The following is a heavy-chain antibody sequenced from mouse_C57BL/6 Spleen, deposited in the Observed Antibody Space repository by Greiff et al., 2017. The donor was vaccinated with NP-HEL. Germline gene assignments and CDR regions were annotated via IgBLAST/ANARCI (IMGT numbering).Heavy chain of an antibody. CDR2: IRNKANNHAT. D-gene: IGHD4-1*01. Sequence: EVKLMESGGGLVQPGGSMKLSCAASGFTFSDAWMDWVRQSPEKGLEWVAEIRNKANNHATYYAESVKGRFTISRDDSKSSVYLQMNSLRAEDTGIYYCTQARLGRLAYWGQGTLVTVSA. CDR1: GFTFSDAW. J-gene: IGHJ3*01. CDR3: TQARLGRLAY. V-gene: IGHV6-6*01.